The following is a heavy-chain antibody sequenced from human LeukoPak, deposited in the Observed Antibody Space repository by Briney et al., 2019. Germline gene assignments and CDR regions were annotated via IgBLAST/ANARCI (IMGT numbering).Heavy chain of an antibody. CDR3: ARVHYYDSRYEAFDI. CDR2: IYHSGST. D-gene: IGHD3-22*01. Sequence: SETLSLTCAVSGGSISRGGYSWRWIRQPPGKGLEWNGYIYHSGSTYYNPSLKSRVTISVDRSKNQFSLKLSSVTAADAAVYYCARVHYYDSRYEAFDIRGQGTMVTVSS. CDR1: GGSISRGGYS. V-gene: IGHV4-30-2*01. J-gene: IGHJ3*02.